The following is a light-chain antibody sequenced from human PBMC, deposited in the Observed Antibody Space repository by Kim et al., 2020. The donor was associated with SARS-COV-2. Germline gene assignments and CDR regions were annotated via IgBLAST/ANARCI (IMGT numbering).Light chain of an antibody. CDR3: QSYDSSNQV. Sequence: NFMLTQPHSVSESPGKTVTISCSGSSGSIASNYVQWYQQRPGSAPTTVIYEDNQRPSGVPDRFSASIDSSSNSVSLTISGLETEDESDYFCQSYDSSNQVFGGGTQLTVL. CDR2: EDN. J-gene: IGLJ3*02. CDR1: SGSIASNY. V-gene: IGLV6-57*02.